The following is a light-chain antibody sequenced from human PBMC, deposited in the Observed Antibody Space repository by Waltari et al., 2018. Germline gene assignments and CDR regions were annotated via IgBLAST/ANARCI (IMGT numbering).Light chain of an antibody. CDR3: QQYNSFPLT. CDR2: KAS. Sequence: DIQMTQSPSTLSASVGDRVTVTCRASQSISSWLAWYQQKSGKAPKLLIYKASSLESGVPSRFSGSGSGTEFTLTISSLQPDDFATYYCQQYNSFPLTFGGGSKVESK. J-gene: IGKJ4*01. V-gene: IGKV1-5*03. CDR1: QSISSW.